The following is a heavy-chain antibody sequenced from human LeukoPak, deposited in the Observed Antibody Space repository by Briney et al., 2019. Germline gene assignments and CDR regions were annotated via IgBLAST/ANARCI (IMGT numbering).Heavy chain of an antibody. V-gene: IGHV3-23*01. CDR2: ITSSGNGA. CDR1: GFTFSIYA. D-gene: IGHD1-26*01. Sequence: GGSLRLSCAASGFTFSIYAMSWVRQAPGKGLQWVSSITSSGNGAYYADSVKGRFTISRDNSENMLYLQMNSLRAEDTAVYYCAKDWRGAQEYWGEGTLVTVSS. CDR3: AKDWRGAQEY. J-gene: IGHJ4*02.